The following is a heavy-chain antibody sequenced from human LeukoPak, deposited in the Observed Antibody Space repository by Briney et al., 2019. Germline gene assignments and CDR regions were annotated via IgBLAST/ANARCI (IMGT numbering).Heavy chain of an antibody. Sequence: GESLKTSCKGSGYSFTSYWIGWVRQMPGKGLEWMGIIYPGDSDTRYSPSFQGQVTISADKSISTAYLQWSSLKASDTAMYYCARQTGLVVTFGWFDPWGQGTLVTVSS. J-gene: IGHJ5*02. D-gene: IGHD2-8*02. V-gene: IGHV5-51*01. CDR1: GYSFTSYW. CDR2: IYPGDSDT. CDR3: ARQTGLVVTFGWFDP.